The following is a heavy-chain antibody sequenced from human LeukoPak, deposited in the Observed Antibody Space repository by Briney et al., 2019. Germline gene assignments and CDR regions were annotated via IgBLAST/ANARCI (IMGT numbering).Heavy chain of an antibody. Sequence: SVKVSCKASGGTFSSYAISWVRQAPGQGLEWMGRIIPIFGTANYAQKFQGRVTITTDESTSTAYMELSSLRSDDTAVYYCARGEDILTGYDAFDIWGQGTMVTVSS. D-gene: IGHD3-9*01. V-gene: IGHV1-69*05. J-gene: IGHJ3*02. CDR1: GGTFSSYA. CDR2: IIPIFGTA. CDR3: ARGEDILTGYDAFDI.